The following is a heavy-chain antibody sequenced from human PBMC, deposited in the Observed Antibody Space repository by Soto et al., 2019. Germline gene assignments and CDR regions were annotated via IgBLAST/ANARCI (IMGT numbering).Heavy chain of an antibody. CDR1: GFTFSSYA. V-gene: IGHV3-30-3*01. D-gene: IGHD3-10*01. CDR3: SRQYYYGSGSYYNAPAATDY. J-gene: IGHJ4*02. Sequence: GGSLRLSCAASGFTFSSYAMHWVRQAPGKGLEWVAVISYDGSNKYYADSVKGRFTISRDNSKNTLYLQMNSLRAEDTAVYYCSRQYYYGSGSYYNAPAATDYWGQGTLVTVSS. CDR2: ISYDGSNK.